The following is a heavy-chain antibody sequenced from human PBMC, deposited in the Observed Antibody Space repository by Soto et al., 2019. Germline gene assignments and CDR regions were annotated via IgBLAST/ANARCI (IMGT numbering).Heavy chain of an antibody. CDR2: VNSDGTTT. Sequence: KGLVWVSRVNSDGTTTTYADSVKGRFTISRDNARNTVSLQLSSLRAEDTAIYYCARGDRGSFDLWGHGTVVTVSS. J-gene: IGHJ3*01. D-gene: IGHD3-16*01. CDR3: ARGDRGSFDL. V-gene: IGHV3-74*01.